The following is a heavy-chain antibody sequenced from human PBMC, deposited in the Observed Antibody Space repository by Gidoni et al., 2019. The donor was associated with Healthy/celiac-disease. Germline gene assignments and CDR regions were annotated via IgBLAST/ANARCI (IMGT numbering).Heavy chain of an antibody. Sequence: EVQLVQSGAEAKKPGDSLKISCKGSGYRFTSYWICWGRQMPGKGLEWMGIIYPGDSDTRYSPSFQGQVTISADKSISTAYLQWSSLKASDTAMYYCARAPGYCSSTSCSYYYYGMDVWGQGTTVTVSS. J-gene: IGHJ6*02. D-gene: IGHD2-2*01. CDR3: ARAPGYCSSTSCSYYYYGMDV. CDR1: GYRFTSYW. V-gene: IGHV5-51*01. CDR2: IYPGDSDT.